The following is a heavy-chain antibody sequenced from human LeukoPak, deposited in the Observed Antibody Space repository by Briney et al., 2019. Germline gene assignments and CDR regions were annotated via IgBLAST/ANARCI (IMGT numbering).Heavy chain of an antibody. J-gene: IGHJ4*02. CDR1: GFTFSSYS. CDR2: ISSSSSAI. V-gene: IGHV3-48*01. D-gene: IGHD3-22*01. Sequence: PGGSLRLSCAASGFTFSSYSMNWVRQAPGKGLEWVSYISSSSSAIYYADSVKGRFTISRDNAKNSLYLQMNSLRAEDTAVYYCARDRGYYYDSSVFHWGQGTLVTVSS. CDR3: ARDRGYYYDSSVFH.